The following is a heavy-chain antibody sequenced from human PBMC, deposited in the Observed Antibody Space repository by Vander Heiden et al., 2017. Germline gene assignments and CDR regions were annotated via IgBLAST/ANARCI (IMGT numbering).Heavy chain of an antibody. CDR2: MKPNTGAT. J-gene: IGHJ5*02. V-gene: IGHV1-2*02. CDR3: ARGGSVSGPSQGLDP. CDR1: GYTFTDYY. Sequence: QVHLVQSGAEVKTPGASVKVSCKTAGYTFTDYYMHWVRQAPGQGLEWMGSMKPNTGATSFAPNFQGRVTMTMDTSLTTVFMELNGLTSDDTAVYYCARGGSVSGPSQGLDPWGQGTLVTVSS. D-gene: IGHD6-25*01.